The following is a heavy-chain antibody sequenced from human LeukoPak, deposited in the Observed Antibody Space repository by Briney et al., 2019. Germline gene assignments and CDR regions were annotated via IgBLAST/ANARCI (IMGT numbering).Heavy chain of an antibody. D-gene: IGHD3-16*02. V-gene: IGHV3-21*01. Sequence: GGSLRLSCAASGFTFSSYSMNWVRQAPGKGLEWVSSISSSSSYIYYADSVKGRFTISRDNAKNSLYLQMNSLRAEDTAVYYCVVMITFGGVIVIPHWGQGTLVTVSS. J-gene: IGHJ4*02. CDR1: GFTFSSYS. CDR2: ISSSSSYI. CDR3: VVMITFGGVIVIPH.